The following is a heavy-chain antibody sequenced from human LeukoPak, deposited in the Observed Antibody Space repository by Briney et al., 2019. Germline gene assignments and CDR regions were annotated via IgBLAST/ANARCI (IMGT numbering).Heavy chain of an antibody. CDR2: IFDSGAPT. CDR3: ARDTLDDY. V-gene: IGHV3-23*01. J-gene: IGHJ4*02. CDR1: GFTFGRHA. Sequence: HPGGSLRLSCVASGFTFGRHAMNWVRQAPGKGLEWVSSIFDSGAPTYYTDSVKGRFTISRDNSQNTIYLQMESLRAEDTAVYYCARDTLDDYWGQGTLVTVSS.